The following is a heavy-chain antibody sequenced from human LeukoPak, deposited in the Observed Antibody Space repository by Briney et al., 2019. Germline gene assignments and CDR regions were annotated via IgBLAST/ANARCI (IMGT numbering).Heavy chain of an antibody. Sequence: GGSLRLSCAASGFTFNNYAMNWVRQAPGKGLEWVSSICGGGVTTYYAESVQGRFTVSRDNSKNTLFLQMNSLRAEDTAMYYCARIAADVLPLDYWGQGTLVTVSS. CDR3: ARIAADVLPLDY. J-gene: IGHJ4*02. V-gene: IGHV3-23*01. CDR1: GFTFNNYA. D-gene: IGHD6-13*01. CDR2: ICGGGVTT.